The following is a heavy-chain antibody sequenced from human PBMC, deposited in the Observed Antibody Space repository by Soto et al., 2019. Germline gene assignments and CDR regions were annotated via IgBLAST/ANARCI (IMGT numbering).Heavy chain of an antibody. J-gene: IGHJ5*02. V-gene: IGHV1-46*01. CDR3: ARAPNGYYSGNWFDP. D-gene: IGHD3-22*01. Sequence: ASVKVSCKASGYTFTSYYMHWVRQAPGQGLEWMGIINPSGGSTSYAQKFQGRVTMTRDTSTSTVYMELSSLRSEDTAVYYCARAPNGYYSGNWFDPWGQGTLVTDSS. CDR1: GYTFTSYY. CDR2: INPSGGST.